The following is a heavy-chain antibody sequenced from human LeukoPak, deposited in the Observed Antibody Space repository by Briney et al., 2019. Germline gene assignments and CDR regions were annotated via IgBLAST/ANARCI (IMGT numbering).Heavy chain of an antibody. J-gene: IGHJ3*02. CDR3: ATDTATEARHI. CDR1: GLTFSNAW. V-gene: IGHV3-15*01. D-gene: IGHD2-21*02. Sequence: GGSLRLSCVASGLTFSNAWMTWVRQAPGKGLEWVGLIRSKTDGGTTDYAAPLKDRFTILRDDSKSTLFLQMNSLKADDTAVYYCATDTATEARHIWGQGTTVTVSS. CDR2: IRSKTDGGTT.